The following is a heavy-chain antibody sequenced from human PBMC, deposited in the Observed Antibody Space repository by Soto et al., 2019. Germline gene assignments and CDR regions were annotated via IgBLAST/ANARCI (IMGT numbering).Heavy chain of an antibody. V-gene: IGHV5-10-1*01. CDR3: ARLERYTGYELHFDY. D-gene: IGHD5-12*01. CDR1: RYSFTSFW. J-gene: IGHJ4*02. Sequence: GESLKISCKGSRYSFTSFWISWVRQMPGKGLEWMGRIDPSDSYTSYSPSFQGHVTISADRSISTAYLQWSSLKASDTAMYYCARLERYTGYELHFDYWGQGTQVTVSS. CDR2: IDPSDSYT.